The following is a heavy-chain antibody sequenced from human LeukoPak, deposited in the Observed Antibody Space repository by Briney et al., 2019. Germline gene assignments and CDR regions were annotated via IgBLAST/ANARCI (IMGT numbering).Heavy chain of an antibody. V-gene: IGHV3-74*01. CDR3: ARAPSEIGGYYPEYFRH. Sequence: GGSLRLSCAASGFSFSSYWMHWVRQAPGKGLVWVSRIKSDGKTNHADSVKGRFTISRDNAKNTVSLQMNSLRAEDTGVYYCARAPSEIGGYYPEYFRHWGQGTLVTVSS. CDR1: GFSFSSYW. CDR2: IKSDGKT. J-gene: IGHJ1*01. D-gene: IGHD3-22*01.